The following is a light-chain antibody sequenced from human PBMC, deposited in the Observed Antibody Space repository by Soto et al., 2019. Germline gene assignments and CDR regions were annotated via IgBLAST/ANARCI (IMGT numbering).Light chain of an antibody. J-gene: IGLJ3*02. CDR2: SNN. CDR3: AAXXXXXXXXV. CDR1: NSNIGDNT. Sequence: QSVLTQPPSASGTPGQRVTISCSGSNSNIGDNTVNWYQHLPGTAPKVFIYSNNQRPSGVPDRFSGSKSGTSASLAISGLQSEDEADYYCAAXXXXXXXXVFGGGTKLTV. V-gene: IGLV1-44*01.